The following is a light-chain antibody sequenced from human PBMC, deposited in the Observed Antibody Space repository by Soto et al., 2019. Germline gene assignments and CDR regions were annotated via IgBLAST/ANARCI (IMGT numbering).Light chain of an antibody. CDR2: FAS. CDR1: QSVSTN. CDR3: RHYFNWRRP. V-gene: IGKV3-15*01. Sequence: VMTQSPATLSVSPGERAALSCRASQSVSTNLAWYQQKPGQPPRLLIYFASTRATAIPARFTAGGSVTEFTLTTSNLQSDDLAVYYSRHYFNWRRPVAQVTK. J-gene: IGKJ1*01.